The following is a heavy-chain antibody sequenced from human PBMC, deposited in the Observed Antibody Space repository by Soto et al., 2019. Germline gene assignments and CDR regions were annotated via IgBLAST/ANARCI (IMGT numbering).Heavy chain of an antibody. CDR3: ETCRNTVTSPLGY. CDR1: GFTFSSYP. J-gene: IGHJ4*02. CDR2: ISVSGGST. Sequence: PGWSLRLSCAASGFTFSSYPMSWVRHAPGRGLEWVSAISVSGGSTYYADSVKGRFTISRANSKNTLYLQMNSLRAEEKDVYYCETCRNTVTSPLGYWAQGTLVTVSS. D-gene: IGHD4-17*01. V-gene: IGHV3-23*01.